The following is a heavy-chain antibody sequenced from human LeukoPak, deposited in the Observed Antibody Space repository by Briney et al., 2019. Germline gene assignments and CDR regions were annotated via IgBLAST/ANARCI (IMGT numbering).Heavy chain of an antibody. D-gene: IGHD2-2*01. CDR2: INPNSGGT. V-gene: IGHV1-2*04. CDR1: GYTFTGYY. CDR3: AREDIVVVPAAYGMDV. Sequence: GASVKVSCKASGYTFTGYYMHWVRQAPGQGLEWMGWINPNSGGTNYAQKFQGWVTMTRDTSISTAYMELSRLRSDDTAVYYCAREDIVVVPAAYGMDVWGQGTTVTVSS. J-gene: IGHJ6*02.